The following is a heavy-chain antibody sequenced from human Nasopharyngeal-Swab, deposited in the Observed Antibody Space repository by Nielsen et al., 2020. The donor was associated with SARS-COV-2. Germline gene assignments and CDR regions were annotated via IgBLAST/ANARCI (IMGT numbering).Heavy chain of an antibody. CDR2: IYYSGST. V-gene: IGHV4-59*01. Sequence: SETLSLTCTVSGGSISSYCWSWIRQPPGKGLEWIGYIYYSGSTNYNPSLKSRVTISVDTSKNQFSLKLSSVTAADTAVYYCARGGSSGWYYLDYWGQGTLVTVSS. CDR3: ARGGSSGWYYLDY. J-gene: IGHJ4*02. D-gene: IGHD6-19*01. CDR1: GGSISSYC.